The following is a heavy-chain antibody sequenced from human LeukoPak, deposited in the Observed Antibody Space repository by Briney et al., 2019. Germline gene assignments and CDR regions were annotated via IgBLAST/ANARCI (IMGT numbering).Heavy chain of an antibody. V-gene: IGHV4-61*01. J-gene: IGHJ3*02. CDR2: IYYSGST. Sequence: SETLSLTCTVSGGSFSSGSYYWSWIRQPPGKGLEWIGYIYYSGSTNYNPSLKSRVTISVDTSKNQFSLKLSSVTAADTAVYYCARDSHVSAFDIWGQGTMVTVSS. D-gene: IGHD1-26*01. CDR3: ARDSHVSAFDI. CDR1: GGSFSSGSYY.